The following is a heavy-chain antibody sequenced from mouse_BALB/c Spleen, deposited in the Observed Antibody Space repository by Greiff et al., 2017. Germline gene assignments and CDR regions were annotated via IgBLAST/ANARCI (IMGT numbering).Heavy chain of an antibody. CDR2: ISNGGGST. Sequence: EVKLVESGGGLVQPGGSLKLSCTASGFTFSSYTMSWVRQTPEKRLEWVAYISNGGGSTYYPDTVKGRVTISRDNAKNTLYLQMSSLKSEDTAMYYDAGHLDYYGCDAVYYYAMDYWGQGTSVTVSS. D-gene: IGHD2-2*01. J-gene: IGHJ4*01. CDR3: AGHLDYYGCDAVYYYAMDY. V-gene: IGHV5-12-2*01. CDR1: GFTFSSYT.